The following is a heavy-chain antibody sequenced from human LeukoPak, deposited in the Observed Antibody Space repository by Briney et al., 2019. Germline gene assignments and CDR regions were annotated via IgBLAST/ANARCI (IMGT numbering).Heavy chain of an antibody. J-gene: IGHJ4*02. CDR1: GFSFDEYA. D-gene: IGHD5-24*01. CDR3: TKDSRWLQLYIRGAFFDL. V-gene: IGHV3-9*01. CDR2: ISWNGDSI. Sequence: GRSLRLSCAVSGFSFDEYAMHWVRQGPGKGLEWVSGISWNGDSIGYADSVKGRFTISRDNAKNYLYLQMNSLRPEDTALYYCTKDSRWLQLYIRGAFFDLWGQGTLVTVSS.